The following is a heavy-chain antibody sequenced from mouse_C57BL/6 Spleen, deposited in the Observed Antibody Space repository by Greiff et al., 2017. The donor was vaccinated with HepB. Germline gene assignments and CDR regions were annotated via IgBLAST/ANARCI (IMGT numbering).Heavy chain of an antibody. Sequence: VQVVESGAELVKPGASVKISCKASGYAFSSYWMNWVKQRPGKGLEWIGQIYPGDGDTNYNGKFKGKATLTADKSSSTAYMQLSSLTSEDSAVYFCARSYDYDVLAMDYWGQGTSVTVSS. CDR1: GYAFSSYW. CDR2: IYPGDGDT. V-gene: IGHV1-80*01. D-gene: IGHD2-4*01. J-gene: IGHJ4*01. CDR3: ARSYDYDVLAMDY.